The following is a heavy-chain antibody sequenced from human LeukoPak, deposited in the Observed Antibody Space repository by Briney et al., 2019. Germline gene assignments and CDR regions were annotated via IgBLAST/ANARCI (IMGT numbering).Heavy chain of an antibody. J-gene: IGHJ4*02. V-gene: IGHV1-2*02. CDR2: INPNSGGT. D-gene: IGHD6-6*01. CDR1: GYTFTGYY. CDR3: AKGYRYSSSSNYFDY. Sequence: GASVKVSCKASGYTFTGYYMHWVRQAPGQGLEWMGWINPNSGGTNYAQKFQGRVTMTRDTSISTAYMELSRLRSDDTAVYYCAKGYRYSSSSNYFDYWGQGTLVTVSP.